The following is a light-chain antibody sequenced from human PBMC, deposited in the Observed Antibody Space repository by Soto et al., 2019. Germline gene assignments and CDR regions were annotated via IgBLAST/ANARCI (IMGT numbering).Light chain of an antibody. J-gene: IGKJ2*02. CDR2: KSS. V-gene: IGKV1-5*03. CDR3: QHYTISGCT. CDR1: QSIDRW. Sequence: DIQLTQSPSTLSASIGDRVTITCRASQSIDRWLAWYQQKPGEAPKLLIYKSSTSQPGVPARFSGSGSGTDFTLTISTLQPGDFAAYYCQHYTISGCTFGQGTKLEIK.